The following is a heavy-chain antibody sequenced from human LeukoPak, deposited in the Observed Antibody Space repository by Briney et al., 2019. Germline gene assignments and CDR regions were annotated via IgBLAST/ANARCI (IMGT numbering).Heavy chain of an antibody. Sequence: XETXXXTXXVSGXSIXXYXWSWXXXXXXXXXXXXXYIYCSGSTNYNPSLKSRVTISVDTSKNQFSLKLSSVTAADTAVYYCATSLYSSSWYGGAFDIWGQGTMVTVSS. CDR3: ATSLYSSSWYGGAFDI. D-gene: IGHD6-13*01. CDR1: GXSIXXYX. V-gene: IGHV4-59*08. CDR2: IYCSGST. J-gene: IGHJ3*02.